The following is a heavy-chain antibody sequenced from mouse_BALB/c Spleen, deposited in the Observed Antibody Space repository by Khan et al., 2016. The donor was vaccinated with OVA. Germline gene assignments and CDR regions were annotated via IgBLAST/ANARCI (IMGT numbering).Heavy chain of an antibody. V-gene: IGHV1-5*01. Sequence: DVQLQESGTVLARPGASVKMSCKASGYSFTSYWMHWVKQRPGQGLEWIGAIYPGNSDTSYNQKFKGKAKLTAVTSASTAYMELSSLTNEDSAVYYCTDGNYVGWFAYWGQGTRVTVSA. CDR3: TDGNYVGWFAY. CDR1: GYSFTSYW. D-gene: IGHD2-1*01. J-gene: IGHJ3*01. CDR2: IYPGNSDT.